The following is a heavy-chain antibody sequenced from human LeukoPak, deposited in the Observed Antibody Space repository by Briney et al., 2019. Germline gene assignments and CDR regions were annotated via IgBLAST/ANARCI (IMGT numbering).Heavy chain of an antibody. V-gene: IGHV1-69*13. D-gene: IGHD5-18*01. CDR3: ARDSVDAAMAMAYYYGMDV. CDR2: IIPIFGTA. J-gene: IGHJ6*02. CDR1: GGTFSSYA. Sequence: SVKVSCKASGGTFSSYAISWVRQAPGQGLEWMGGIIPIFGTANYAQKFQGRVTITADESTSTAYMELSSLRSEDTAVYYCARDSVDAAMAMAYYYGMDVWGQGTTVTVSS.